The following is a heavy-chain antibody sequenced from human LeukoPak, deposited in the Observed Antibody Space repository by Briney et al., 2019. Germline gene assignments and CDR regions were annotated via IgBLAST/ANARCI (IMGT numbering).Heavy chain of an antibody. Sequence: GGSLRLSCAASGFTFSNYGIHWVRQAPGKGLEWVAFIRYDGSDKYYAEFVKGRFTISRDSSKNTVYLQMNSLRDEDTAIYYCVREEYAYVSGTYRYWFDPWGQGTLVTVSS. V-gene: IGHV3-30*02. CDR2: IRYDGSDK. CDR1: GFTFSNYG. D-gene: IGHD3-16*02. CDR3: VREEYAYVSGTYRYWFDP. J-gene: IGHJ5*02.